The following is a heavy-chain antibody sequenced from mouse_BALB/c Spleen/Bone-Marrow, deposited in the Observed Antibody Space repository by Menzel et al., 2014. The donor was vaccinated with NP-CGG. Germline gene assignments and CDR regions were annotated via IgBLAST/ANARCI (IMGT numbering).Heavy chain of an antibody. Sequence: EVNVVESGGGLVQPGGFLRLSCATSGFTLTDHYMSWVRQPPGKALEWLGFIRNKANGYTTEYSASVKGRFTISRDNSQSIVYLQMNTLRAEDSATYYCARDYLYYFDYWGQGTTLTVSS. J-gene: IGHJ2*01. V-gene: IGHV7-3*02. CDR1: GFTLTDHY. CDR3: ARDYLYYFDY. CDR2: IRNKANGYTT. D-gene: IGHD2-1*01.